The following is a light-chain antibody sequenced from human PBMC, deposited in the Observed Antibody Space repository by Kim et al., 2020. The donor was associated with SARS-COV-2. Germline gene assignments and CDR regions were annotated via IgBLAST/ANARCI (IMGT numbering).Light chain of an antibody. V-gene: IGLV3-21*04. CDR1: NIGTKS. J-gene: IGLJ3*02. CDR3: QLWDDDSDHWV. CDR2: YDS. Sequence: SYELTQPPSVSVAPGQTARLTCGGNNIGTKSVHWYQQKPGQAPVVVIFYDSDRPSGIPERIPGSNSGDTATLTINRVEAGDEADYYCQLWDDDSDHWVFG.